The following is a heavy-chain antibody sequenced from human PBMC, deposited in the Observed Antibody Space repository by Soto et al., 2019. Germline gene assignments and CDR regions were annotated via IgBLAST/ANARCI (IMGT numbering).Heavy chain of an antibody. J-gene: IGHJ5*02. CDR2: ISGSGGST. Sequence: GGSLRLSCAASGFTFSSYAMSWVRQAPGKGLEWVSAISGSGGSTYYADSVKGRFTISRDNSKNTLYLQMNSLRAEDTAVYYCAKDRSAVAGTSLHWFDPWGQGTLVTVSS. CDR3: AKDRSAVAGTSLHWFDP. CDR1: GFTFSSYA. V-gene: IGHV3-23*01. D-gene: IGHD6-19*01.